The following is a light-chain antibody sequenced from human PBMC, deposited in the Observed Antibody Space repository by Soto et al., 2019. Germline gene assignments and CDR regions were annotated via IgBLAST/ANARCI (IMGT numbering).Light chain of an antibody. CDR1: SSDVGGYNY. Sequence: QSALTQPASVSGSTGQSITISCTGTSSDVGGYNYVSWYQQHPGKAPKLMIYEVSNRPSGVSNRFSGSKSGNTASLTISGLQAEDAADYYCSSYTRSSTLVFGTGTKLTVL. J-gene: IGLJ1*01. CDR2: EVS. CDR3: SSYTRSSTLV. V-gene: IGLV2-14*01.